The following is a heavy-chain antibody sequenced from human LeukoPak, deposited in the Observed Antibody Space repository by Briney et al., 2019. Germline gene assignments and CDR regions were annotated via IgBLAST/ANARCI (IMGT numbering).Heavy chain of an antibody. CDR2: IIPIFGTA. V-gene: IGHV1-69*05. Sequence: SVKVSCKASGGTFSSYAISWVRQAPGQGLEWMGGIIPIFGTANYAQKFQGRVTITTDESTSTAYMELSSLRSEDTAVYYCARREYQRRNWLDPWGQGTLVTVSS. D-gene: IGHD6-25*01. J-gene: IGHJ5*02. CDR3: ARREYQRRNWLDP. CDR1: GGTFSSYA.